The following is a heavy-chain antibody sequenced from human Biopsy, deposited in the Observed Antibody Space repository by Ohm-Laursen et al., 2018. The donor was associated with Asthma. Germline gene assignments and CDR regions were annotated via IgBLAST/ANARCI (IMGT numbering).Heavy chain of an antibody. J-gene: IGHJ6*02. CDR2: ISVYNGNT. D-gene: IGHD3-10*01. CDR1: GYTFNSAV. Sequence: ATVKISCKASGYTFNSAVITWVRQPPGQGLEWMGWISVYNGNTKVAQKLQDRVTMITDTSTSTAYMELRSLRSDDTAVYFCARAVDYSHYYGIDVWGQGTTVTVS. V-gene: IGHV1-18*01. CDR3: ARAVDYSHYYGIDV.